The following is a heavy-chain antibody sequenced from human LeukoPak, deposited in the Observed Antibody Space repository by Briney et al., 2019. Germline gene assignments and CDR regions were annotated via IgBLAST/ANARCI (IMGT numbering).Heavy chain of an antibody. V-gene: IGHV1-69*05. CDR3: TRLGGNWFDP. Sequence: SVKVSCKASGGTYSSYAISWVRQAPGQQLECMGGIIPIFGTANYAQKFQGRVTITTDKSTSTAYMNLSSLSSEDTAVYYCTRLGGNWFDPWGQGTLLTVSS. CDR1: GGTYSSYA. D-gene: IGHD3-16*01. J-gene: IGHJ5*02. CDR2: IIPIFGTA.